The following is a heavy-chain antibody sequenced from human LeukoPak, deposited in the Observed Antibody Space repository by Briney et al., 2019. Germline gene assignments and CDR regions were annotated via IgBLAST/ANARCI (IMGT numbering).Heavy chain of an antibody. J-gene: IGHJ4*02. CDR2: ISGSGGSA. CDR1: GFTFSSYA. V-gene: IGHV3-23*01. Sequence: PGGSLRLSCAVSGFTFSSYAMIWARQAPGKGLEWVSVISGSGGSAYYADAVKGRFTISRDNSKNTLYLQMKSLRAEDTSIYYCVQVPLNWGQGTLVTVSS. CDR3: VQVPLN.